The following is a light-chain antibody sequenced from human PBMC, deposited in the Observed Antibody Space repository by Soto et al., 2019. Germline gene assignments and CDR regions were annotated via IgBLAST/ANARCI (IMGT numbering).Light chain of an antibody. CDR1: QSVRNN. J-gene: IGKJ5*01. Sequence: EIVLTQSPGTLSLSPGERSTLSCRASQSVRNNYLAWYQQRPGQAPRLLIYGPSTRAAGIPSRFSGSGFETDFTLTISGLQSEDSAVYFCQQYKSWPITFGQGTRLEIK. V-gene: IGKV3-15*01. CDR2: GPS. CDR3: QQYKSWPIT.